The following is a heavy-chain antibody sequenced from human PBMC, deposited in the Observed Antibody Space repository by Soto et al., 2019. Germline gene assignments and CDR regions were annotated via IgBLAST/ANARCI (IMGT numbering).Heavy chain of an antibody. D-gene: IGHD3-3*01. J-gene: IGHJ2*01. CDR1: GFTFSSYA. CDR2: ISGSGGST. CDR3: AKDHYYDFWSGYSSNWYFDL. V-gene: IGHV3-23*01. Sequence: GGSLRLSCAASGFTFSSYAMSWVRQAPGKGLEWVSAISGSGGSTYYADSVKGRFTISRDNSKNTLYLQMNSLRAEDTAVYYCAKDHYYDFWSGYSSNWYFDLWGRGTLGTVSA.